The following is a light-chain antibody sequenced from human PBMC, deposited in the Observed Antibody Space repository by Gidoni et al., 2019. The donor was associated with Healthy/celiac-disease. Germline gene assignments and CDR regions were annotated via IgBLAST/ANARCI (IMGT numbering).Light chain of an antibody. Sequence: SYELTQPPSVSLSPGQTARITCSGDALAKQYTYWYQQKQGQAPVLLIYKDSERPSGIPARFSGSSSGKTVTLTTSGVQAEDEADYYGQSVDISGTYHVVFGRGTKLTVL. J-gene: IGLJ2*01. CDR1: ALAKQY. V-gene: IGLV3-25*03. CDR3: QSVDISGTYHVV. CDR2: KDS.